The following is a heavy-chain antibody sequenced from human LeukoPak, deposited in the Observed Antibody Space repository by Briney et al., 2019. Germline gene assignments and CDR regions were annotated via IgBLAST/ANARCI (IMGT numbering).Heavy chain of an antibody. V-gene: IGHV4-34*01. CDR1: GGSFSGYY. CDR3: ARCKGDY. CDR2: INHSGST. J-gene: IGHJ4*02. Sequence: PSETLSLTCTVYGGSFSGYYWSWIRQPPGKGLEWIGEINHSGSTNYNPSLKSRVTISVDTSKNQFSLKLSSVTAADTAVYYCARCKGDYWGQGTLVTVSS.